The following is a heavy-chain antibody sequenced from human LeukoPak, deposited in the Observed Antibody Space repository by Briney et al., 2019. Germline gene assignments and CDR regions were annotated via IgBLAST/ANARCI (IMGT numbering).Heavy chain of an antibody. CDR3: AREQGQVPGPLVVAGTYYFDY. D-gene: IGHD2-15*01. CDR2: INPSGRST. Sequence: ASVKVSCKASGYTFTSNHIHWVRQAPGQGLEWMGIINPSGRSTNYAHKLQGRVTMTSDTSTSTVYMELSSLRSEDTAVYYCAREQGQVPGPLVVAGTYYFDYWGQGTLVTVSS. CDR1: GYTFTSNH. J-gene: IGHJ4*02. V-gene: IGHV1-46*01.